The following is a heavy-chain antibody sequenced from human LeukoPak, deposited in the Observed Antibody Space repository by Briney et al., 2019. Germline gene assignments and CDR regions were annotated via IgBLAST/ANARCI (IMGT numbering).Heavy chain of an antibody. V-gene: IGHV3-53*01. D-gene: IGHD3-10*01. CDR2: IYSGGST. J-gene: IGHJ4*02. Sequence: GGSLRLSCAASGFTVSSNYMSWVRQAPGKGLEWVSVIYSGGSTYYADSVKGRFTISRDNSKNTLYLQMNSLRAEDTAVYYCAREPYGSGTYPATYWGQGTLVTVSS. CDR1: GFTVSSNY. CDR3: AREPYGSGTYPATY.